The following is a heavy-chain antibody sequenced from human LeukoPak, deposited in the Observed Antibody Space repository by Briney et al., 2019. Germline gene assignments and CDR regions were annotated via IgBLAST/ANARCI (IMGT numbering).Heavy chain of an antibody. CDR1: GGTFSSYA. CDR3: QFRYYYMDV. V-gene: IGHV1-69*05. Sequence: SVTVSFKASGGTFSSYAISWVRQAPGQGLEWMGGIIPIFGTANYAQKFQGRVTITTDESTSTAYMELSSLRSEDTAVYYCQFRYYYMDVWGKGTTVTVSS. CDR2: IIPIFGTA. J-gene: IGHJ6*03. D-gene: IGHD2-21*01.